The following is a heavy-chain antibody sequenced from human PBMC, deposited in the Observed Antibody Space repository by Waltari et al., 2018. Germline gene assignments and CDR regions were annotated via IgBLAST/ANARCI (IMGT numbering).Heavy chain of an antibody. J-gene: IGHJ4*02. Sequence: ELQLVESGGGLVQTGRSLRLSCVASGFIFEEYDINWVRQAPGKGLELVSVISWNSDDIVYADSVKGRFTISRDNAKSSLYLQMNTLRTEDMAFYYCAKDRASSSQFLFDLWGQGTLVTVSS. CDR1: GFIFEEYD. V-gene: IGHV3-9*03. D-gene: IGHD6-19*01. CDR3: AKDRASSSQFLFDL. CDR2: ISWNSDDI.